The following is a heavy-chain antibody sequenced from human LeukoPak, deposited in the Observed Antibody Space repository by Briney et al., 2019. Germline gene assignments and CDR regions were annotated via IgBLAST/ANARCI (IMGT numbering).Heavy chain of an antibody. Sequence: SGTLSLTCAVSGGSISTNTWWSWVRQPPGKGLEWIGQTSHDGSADYTPSLKSRVTISVDKSKNQLSLKLNSVTAADSAVYYCAKHGGRYFDSWGQGTLVTV. CDR3: AKHGGRYFDS. V-gene: IGHV4-4*02. J-gene: IGHJ4*02. CDR2: TSHDGSA. D-gene: IGHD4-23*01. CDR1: GGSISTNTW.